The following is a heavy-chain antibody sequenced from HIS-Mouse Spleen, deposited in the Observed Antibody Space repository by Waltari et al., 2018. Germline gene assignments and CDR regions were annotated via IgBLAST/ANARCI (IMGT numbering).Heavy chain of an antibody. J-gene: IGHJ4*02. D-gene: IGHD6-13*01. CDR1: RPTFSTYG. CDR3: AKDGEPYSSSWYGDY. V-gene: IGHV3-30*18. Sequence: QVQLVESGGGVVQPGRSLRLSCAAPRPTFSTYGMHWVRQAPGKGLEWVAVISYDGSNKYYADSVKGRFTISRDNSKNTLYLQMNSLRAEDTAVYYCAKDGEPYSSSWYGDYWGQGTLVTVSS. CDR2: ISYDGSNK.